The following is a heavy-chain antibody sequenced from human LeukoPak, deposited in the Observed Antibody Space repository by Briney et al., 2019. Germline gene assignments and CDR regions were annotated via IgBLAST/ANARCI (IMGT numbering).Heavy chain of an antibody. Sequence: AASVTVSCKTSGFPFISSTVQWVRPARGQRLAWLGWIGLGSGDTKYAQRVQERLTISRDMSTSTVYMELSSLRSEDTAVYYCAAERYTAGCCWFDPWGQGTLVTVSS. CDR2: IGLGSGDT. D-gene: IGHD1-1*01. CDR1: GFPFISST. J-gene: IGHJ5*02. V-gene: IGHV1-58*01. CDR3: AAERYTAGCCWFDP.